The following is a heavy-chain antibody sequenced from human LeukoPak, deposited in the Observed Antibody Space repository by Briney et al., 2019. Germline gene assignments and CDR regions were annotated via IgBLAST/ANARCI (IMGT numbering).Heavy chain of an antibody. Sequence: SETLSLTCTVSGGSISSYYWSWIRQPPGKGLEWIGYIYYSGSTNYNPSLKSRVTISVDTSKNQFSLKLSSVTAADTAVYYCARVGYSSSWYPTTWPPFDYWGQGTLVTVSS. CDR1: GGSISSYY. J-gene: IGHJ4*02. CDR2: IYYSGST. D-gene: IGHD6-13*01. V-gene: IGHV4-59*12. CDR3: ARVGYSSSWYPTTWPPFDY.